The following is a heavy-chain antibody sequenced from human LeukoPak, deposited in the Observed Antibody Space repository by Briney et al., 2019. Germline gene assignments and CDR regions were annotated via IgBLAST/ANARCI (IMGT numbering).Heavy chain of an antibody. V-gene: IGHV4-61*01. CDR1: GGSISSSSYY. J-gene: IGHJ6*03. Sequence: SETLSLTCTVSGGSISSSSYYWSWIRQPPGKGLEWIGYIYYSGSTNYNPSLKSRVTISVDTSKNQFSLRLSSVTAADTAVYYCARAHVYYYYMDVWGKGTTVTVSS. CDR2: IYYSGST. CDR3: ARAHVYYYYMDV.